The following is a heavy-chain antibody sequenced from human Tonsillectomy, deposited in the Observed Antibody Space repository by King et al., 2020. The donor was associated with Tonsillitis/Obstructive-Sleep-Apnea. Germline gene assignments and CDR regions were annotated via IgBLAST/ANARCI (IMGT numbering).Heavy chain of an antibody. CDR2: IYYSGST. CDR1: GGSISSYY. Sequence: VQLQESGPGLVKPSETLSLTCTVSGGSISSYYWSWIRQPPGKGLEWIGYIYYSGSTNYNPSLKSRVTISVDTSKNQFSLKLSSVTAADTAVYYCARLALPAAIGRGAGYFQHWGQGTLVTVSS. J-gene: IGHJ1*01. CDR3: ARLALPAAIGRGAGYFQH. V-gene: IGHV4-59*01. D-gene: IGHD2-2*01.